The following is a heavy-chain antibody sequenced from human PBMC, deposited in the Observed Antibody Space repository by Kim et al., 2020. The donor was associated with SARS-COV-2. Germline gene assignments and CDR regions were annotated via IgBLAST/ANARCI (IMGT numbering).Heavy chain of an antibody. Sequence: ASVKVSCKASGYTLTSYGISWVRQAPGQGLEWMGWISAYNGNTNYAQKLQGRVTMTTDTSTSTAYMELRSLRSDDTAVYYCAVGMNPWFGELLDGNWFDPWGQGTLVTVSS. CDR2: ISAYNGNT. D-gene: IGHD3-10*01. CDR3: AVGMNPWFGELLDGNWFDP. CDR1: GYTLTSYG. V-gene: IGHV1-18*01. J-gene: IGHJ5*02.